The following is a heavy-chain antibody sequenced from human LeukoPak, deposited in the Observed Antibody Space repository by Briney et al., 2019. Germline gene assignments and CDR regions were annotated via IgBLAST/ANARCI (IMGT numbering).Heavy chain of an antibody. Sequence: GGSLRLSCAASGLTFSSYGMHWVRQAPGRGLEWVAVISYNGSNKYYADSVKGRFTISRDNSKNTLYLQMNSLRAEDTAVYYCAVSAAGIGHAFDIWGQGTMVTVSS. J-gene: IGHJ3*02. CDR3: AVSAAGIGHAFDI. CDR2: ISYNGSNK. CDR1: GLTFSSYG. D-gene: IGHD6-13*01. V-gene: IGHV3-30*03.